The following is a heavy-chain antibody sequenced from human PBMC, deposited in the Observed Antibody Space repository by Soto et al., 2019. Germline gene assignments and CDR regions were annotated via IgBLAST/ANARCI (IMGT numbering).Heavy chain of an antibody. D-gene: IGHD6-13*01. Sequence: GSLRLPCAASGLPFGSYAMSWVGQAPGKGLEWVSAISGSGGSTYYAASVKGRFTISRDNYKNTLYLQMNSLRAEDTAVYYCAKSIRYSSSWYEFNYYYYGMDVWGQGTTVTVSS. CDR2: ISGSGGST. CDR3: AKSIRYSSSWYEFNYYYYGMDV. V-gene: IGHV3-23*01. CDR1: GLPFGSYA. J-gene: IGHJ6*02.